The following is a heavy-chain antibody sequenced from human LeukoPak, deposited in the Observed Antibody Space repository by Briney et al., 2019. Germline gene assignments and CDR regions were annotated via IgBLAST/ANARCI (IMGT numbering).Heavy chain of an antibody. J-gene: IGHJ4*02. Sequence: PGGSLRLSCAASGFTFRNYGMHWVRQAPGKGLEWVTIIYYDGSIKHYADSVRGRFTIFRDNSKNTLYLQMNSLRVEDTAIYYCATWRGSGNYGGYFDYWGQGTPVTVSS. CDR2: IYYDGSIK. CDR3: ATWRGSGNYGGYFDY. D-gene: IGHD3-10*01. V-gene: IGHV3-30*12. CDR1: GFTFRNYG.